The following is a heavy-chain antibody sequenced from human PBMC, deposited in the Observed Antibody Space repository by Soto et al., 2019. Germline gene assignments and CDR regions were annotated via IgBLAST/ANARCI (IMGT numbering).Heavy chain of an antibody. Sequence: EVQLLESGGGLVQPGGSLRLSCAASGFTFSSYAMSWVRQAPGKGLEWVSVITGSGSSTFYADSVKGRFTISRDNSKNTLYLQMNSLRAEDTAVFYFAKFRVAVTGPDAFDIWGQGTMVTVSS. CDR3: AKFRVAVTGPDAFDI. V-gene: IGHV3-23*01. J-gene: IGHJ3*02. CDR1: GFTFSSYA. D-gene: IGHD2-21*02. CDR2: ITGSGSST.